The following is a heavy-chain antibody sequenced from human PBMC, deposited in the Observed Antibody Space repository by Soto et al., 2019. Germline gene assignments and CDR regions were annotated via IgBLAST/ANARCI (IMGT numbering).Heavy chain of an antibody. CDR3: AHSSSRWPLGY. J-gene: IGHJ4*02. CDR2: IYWDDDK. Sequence: QITLKESGPTLVKPTQTLTLTCTFSGFSLSTSGVSVVWIRQPPGKALEWLALIYWDDDKRYSPSLKNGLTITQDTSKNQVVLTMTNMDHVDTATYFCAHSSSRWPLGYWGQGTLVTVSS. CDR1: GFSLSTSGVS. D-gene: IGHD4-17*01. V-gene: IGHV2-5*02.